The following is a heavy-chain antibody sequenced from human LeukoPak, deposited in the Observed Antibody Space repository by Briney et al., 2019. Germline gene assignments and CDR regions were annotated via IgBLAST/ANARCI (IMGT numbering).Heavy chain of an antibody. D-gene: IGHD3-22*01. CDR3: ARDSRINMIVVTAFDI. CDR1: GYTFTGYY. J-gene: IGHJ3*02. CDR2: INPNSGGT. V-gene: IGHV1-2*02. Sequence: ASVKVSCKASGYTFTGYYIHWVRQAPGQGLEWMGWINPNSGGTNYAQKFQGRVTMTRDTSISTAYMELSRLRSDDTAVYYCARDSRINMIVVTAFDIWGQGTMVTVSS.